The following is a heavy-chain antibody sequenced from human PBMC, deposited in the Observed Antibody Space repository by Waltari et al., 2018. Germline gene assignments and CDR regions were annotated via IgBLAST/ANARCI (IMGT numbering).Heavy chain of an antibody. CDR1: GGSISSFSYY. V-gene: IGHV4-39*01. J-gene: IGHJ3*02. CDR3: ARLIGVPTSDAFDI. Sequence: QLQLQESGPGLAKPSVTLSLTCTVAGGSISSFSYYWAWTGQPRGKGLEWIGSINYSGSTYYNPSLKSRVTISVDTSKNQCSLKLSSVTAADTAVYYCARLIGVPTSDAFDIWGQGTMVTVSS. CDR2: INYSGST. D-gene: IGHD3-10*01.